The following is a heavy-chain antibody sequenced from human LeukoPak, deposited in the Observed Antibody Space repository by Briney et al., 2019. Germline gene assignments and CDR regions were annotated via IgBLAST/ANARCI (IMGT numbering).Heavy chain of an antibody. CDR3: ASSYYYDSSGKQTIDY. CDR1: GGSISSGGYY. Sequence: SQTLSLTCTVSGGSISSGGYYWSWIRQHPGKGLEWIGYIYYSGSTYYNPSLKSRVTISVDTSKNQFSLKLSSVTAADTAVYYCASSYYYDSSGKQTIDYWGQGTLVTVSS. CDR2: IYYSGST. V-gene: IGHV4-31*03. D-gene: IGHD3-22*01. J-gene: IGHJ4*02.